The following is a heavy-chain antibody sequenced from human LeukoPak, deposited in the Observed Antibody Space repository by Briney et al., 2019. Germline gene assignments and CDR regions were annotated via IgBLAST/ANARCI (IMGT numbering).Heavy chain of an antibody. CDR1: GFPFSSHA. CDR3: AKLLRGTVVPFYDY. J-gene: IGHJ4*02. V-gene: IGHV3-23*01. CDR2: ISNGKT. D-gene: IGHD3-10*01. Sequence: PGGSLRLSCAASGFPFSSHAMSWVRQPPGKGLEWVAAISNGKTYYADSVKGRFTISRDNSKSTLHLQMNSLRVDDTAVYYCAKLLRGTVVPFYDYWGQGTPVTVSS.